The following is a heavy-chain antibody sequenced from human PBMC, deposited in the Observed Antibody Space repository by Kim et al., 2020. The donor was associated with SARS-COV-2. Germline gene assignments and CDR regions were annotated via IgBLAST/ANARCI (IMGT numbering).Heavy chain of an antibody. Sequence: GGSLRLSCAASGFTFSSYAMSWVRQAPGKGLEWVSAISGSGGSTYYADSVKGRFTISRDNSKNTLYLQMNSLRAEDTAVYYCAKDSSIAAAGTVYYYYGIDVWGQGTTVTVSS. D-gene: IGHD6-13*01. CDR2: ISGSGGST. J-gene: IGHJ6*02. CDR3: AKDSSIAAAGTVYYYYGIDV. V-gene: IGHV3-23*01. CDR1: GFTFSSYA.